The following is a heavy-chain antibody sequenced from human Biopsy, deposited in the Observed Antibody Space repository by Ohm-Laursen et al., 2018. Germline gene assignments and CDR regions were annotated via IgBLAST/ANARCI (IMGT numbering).Heavy chain of an antibody. CDR1: GFAFSHYV. CDR3: ARDDDTTGHYMILNH. CDR2: MWSDGINK. Sequence: SLRLSCAASGFAFSHYVLHCVRPAPGKGLAWVAVMWSDGINKNYADSGKGRFTVSRDNSNNVLYLQMSSLRDEDSAVYYCARDDDTTGHYMILNHWGQGTLVTVSS. J-gene: IGHJ5*02. V-gene: IGHV3-33*01. D-gene: IGHD3-9*01.